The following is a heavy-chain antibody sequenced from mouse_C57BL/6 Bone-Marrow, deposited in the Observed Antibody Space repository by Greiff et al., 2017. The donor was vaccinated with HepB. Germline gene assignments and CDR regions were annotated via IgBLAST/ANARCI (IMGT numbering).Heavy chain of an antibody. J-gene: IGHJ4*01. V-gene: IGHV1-55*01. CDR3: ARERPLYYGSIPGDYAMDY. Sequence: QVQLQQPGAELVKPGASVKMSCKASGYTFTSYWITWVKQRPGQGLEWIGDIYPGSGSTNYNEKFKSKATLTVDTSSSTAYMQRSSLTSEDSAVYYCARERPLYYGSIPGDYAMDYWGQGTSVTVSS. D-gene: IGHD1-1*01. CDR1: GYTFTSYW. CDR2: IYPGSGST.